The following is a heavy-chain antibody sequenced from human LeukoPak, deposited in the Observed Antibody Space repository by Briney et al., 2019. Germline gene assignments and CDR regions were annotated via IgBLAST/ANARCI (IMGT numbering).Heavy chain of an antibody. J-gene: IGHJ5*02. D-gene: IGHD6-13*01. V-gene: IGHV1-8*01. CDR1: GYTFTSYD. CDR2: MNPNSGNT. Sequence: ASVKVSCKASGYTFTSYDSNWVRQATGQGLEWMGWMNPNSGNTGYAQKFQGRVTMTRNTSISTAYMELSSLRSEDTAVHHCARAVSSRWYNWFDPWGQGTLVTVSS. CDR3: ARAVSSRWYNWFDP.